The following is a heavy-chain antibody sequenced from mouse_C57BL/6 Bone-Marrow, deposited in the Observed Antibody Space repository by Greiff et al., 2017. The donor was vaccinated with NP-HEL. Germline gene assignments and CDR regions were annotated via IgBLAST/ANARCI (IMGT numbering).Heavy chain of an antibody. CDR1: GFTFSSYG. V-gene: IGHV5-6*01. D-gene: IGHD2-5*01. Sequence: DVQLVESGGDLVKPGGSLKLSCAASGFTFSSYGMSWVRQTPDKRLEWVATISSGGSYTYYPDSVKGRFTISRDNAKNTLYLQMSSLKSEDTAMSYCARHYYSNYVDYWGQGTTLTVSS. J-gene: IGHJ2*01. CDR2: ISSGGSYT. CDR3: ARHYYSNYVDY.